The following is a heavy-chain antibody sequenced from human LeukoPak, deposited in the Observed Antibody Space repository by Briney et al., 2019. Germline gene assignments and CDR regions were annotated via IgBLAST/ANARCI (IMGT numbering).Heavy chain of an antibody. CDR2: INPSGGST. V-gene: IGHV1-46*01. J-gene: IGHJ3*02. CDR3: ASSTLGGGDAFDI. Sequence: ASVKVSCKASGYTFTSYYMHWVRQAPGQGLEWMGIINPSGGSTSYAQKFQGRVTMTRDTSTSTVYMELSSLRSEDTAVYYCASSTLGGGDAFDIWGQGTMVTVSS. D-gene: IGHD3-16*01. CDR1: GYTFTSYY.